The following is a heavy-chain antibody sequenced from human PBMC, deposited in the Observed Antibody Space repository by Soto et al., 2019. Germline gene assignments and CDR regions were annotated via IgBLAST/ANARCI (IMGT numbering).Heavy chain of an antibody. D-gene: IGHD1-7*01. J-gene: IGHJ4*02. V-gene: IGHV3-72*01. CDR2: SRDKGNSYST. CDR1: GFTFSDYN. Sequence: EVQLVESGGGLVQPGGSLRLSCAGSGFTFSDYNIDWVRQAPGKGLEWVGRSRDKGNSYSTDYAASVKGRFTISRDASKNSLFLQMNSLKTEDTALYYCTRSITGTTSSDYWGQGTLVTVSS. CDR3: TRSITGTTSSDY.